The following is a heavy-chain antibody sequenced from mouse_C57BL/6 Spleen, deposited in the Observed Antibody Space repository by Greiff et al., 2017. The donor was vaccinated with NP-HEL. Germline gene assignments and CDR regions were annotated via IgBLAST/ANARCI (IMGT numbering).Heavy chain of an antibody. D-gene: IGHD2-2*01. V-gene: IGHV5-16*01. CDR3: ARDKGMVTTGGAMDY. J-gene: IGHJ4*01. CDR2: INYDGSST. CDR1: GFTFSDYY. Sequence: EVKLMESEGGLVQPGSSMKLSCTASGFTFSDYYMAWVRQVPEKGLEWVANINYDGSSTYYLDSLKSRFIISRDNAKNILYLQMSSLKSEDTATYYCARDKGMVTTGGAMDYWGQGTSVTVSS.